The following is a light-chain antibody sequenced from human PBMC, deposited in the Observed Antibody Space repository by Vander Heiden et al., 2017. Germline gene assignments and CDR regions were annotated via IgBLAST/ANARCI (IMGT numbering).Light chain of an antibody. CDR1: SGSIATNY. CDR3: QSYDSSNVV. Sequence: FMLTQPHSVSESPGKTVTISCTGSSGSIATNYVQWYQQRPGSAPTIVIYEDNQRPSGVPDRFSGSIDRSSNSASLTISGLKTEDEADYYCQSYDSSNVVFGGGTRLTVL. V-gene: IGLV6-57*02. J-gene: IGLJ2*01. CDR2: EDN.